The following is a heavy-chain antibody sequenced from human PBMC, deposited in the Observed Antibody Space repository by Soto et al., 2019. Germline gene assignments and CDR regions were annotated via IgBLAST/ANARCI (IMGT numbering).Heavy chain of an antibody. CDR3: ARGVSAGVDY. CDR1: GYSFTSLD. Sequence: ASVKVSCKASGYSFTSLDINWVRQTAGQGLEWMGWMQPSTGRTGYAQKFQGRVTRTRDTSINTAYMELTTLTSDDTAFYCCARGVSAGVDYWGQGTLVTVSS. J-gene: IGHJ4*02. V-gene: IGHV1-8*01. CDR2: MQPSTGRT. D-gene: IGHD1-26*01.